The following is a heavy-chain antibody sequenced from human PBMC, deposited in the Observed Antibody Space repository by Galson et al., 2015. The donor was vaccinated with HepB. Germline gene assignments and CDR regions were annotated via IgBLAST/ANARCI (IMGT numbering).Heavy chain of an antibody. V-gene: IGHV4-39*01. CDR3: ATTRNFWVTTGLFDY. CDR2: VYYNGSP. CDR1: GGSINSSNSY. Sequence: SETLSLTCTVSGGSINSSNSYWGWIRQPPGKGLEWIGSVYYNGSPSYNPSLKSRVTISVDTSKNQFSLKLISVTAADTAIYYCATTRNFWVTTGLFDYWGHGILVTVSS. D-gene: IGHD4-17*01. J-gene: IGHJ4*01.